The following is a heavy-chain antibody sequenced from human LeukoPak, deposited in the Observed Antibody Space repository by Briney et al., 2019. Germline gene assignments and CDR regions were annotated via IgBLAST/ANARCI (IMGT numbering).Heavy chain of an antibody. CDR3: ARDPYSSSWSYGMDV. J-gene: IGHJ6*02. CDR2: IKQDGSET. CDR1: GFTFSNYW. D-gene: IGHD6-13*01. V-gene: IGHV3-7*05. Sequence: PGGSLRLSCTASGFTFSNYWMSWVRQTPEKGLEWVANIKQDGSETVYVDSVKGRFTISRDNAQSSLYLQMNSLRAEDTAVYYCARDPYSSSWSYGMDVWGQGTTVMVSS.